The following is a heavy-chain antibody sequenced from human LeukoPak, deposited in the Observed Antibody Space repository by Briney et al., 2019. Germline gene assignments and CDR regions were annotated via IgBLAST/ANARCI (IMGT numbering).Heavy chain of an antibody. Sequence: GGSLRLSCAASGFIFNSYAMHWVRQAPGKGLEWVSAISSSGADIFYADSVKGRFTISRDNSKNTLYLQMSSLRVEDTAVYYCGKGDNNYYYDYWGQGTLVTVSS. V-gene: IGHV3-23*01. D-gene: IGHD5-24*01. CDR3: GKGDNNYYYDY. CDR1: GFIFNSYA. CDR2: ISSSGADI. J-gene: IGHJ4*02.